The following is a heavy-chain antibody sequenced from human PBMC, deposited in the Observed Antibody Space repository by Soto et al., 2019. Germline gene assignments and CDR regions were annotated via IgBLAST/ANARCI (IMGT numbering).Heavy chain of an antibody. CDR3: ARDTPRRDIVVVPAVTCDP. CDR2: ISSSSSYI. D-gene: IGHD2-2*01. V-gene: IGHV3-21*01. Sequence: EVQLVESGGGLVKPGGSLRLSCAASGFTFSSYSMNWVRQAPGKGLEWVSSISSSSSYIYYADSVKGRFTISRDNAKNSLYLQMNSLRAEDTAVYYCARDTPRRDIVVVPAVTCDPWGQGTLVTVSS. CDR1: GFTFSSYS. J-gene: IGHJ5*02.